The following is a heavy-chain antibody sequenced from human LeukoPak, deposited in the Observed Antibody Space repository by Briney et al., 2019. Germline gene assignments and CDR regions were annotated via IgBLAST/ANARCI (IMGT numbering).Heavy chain of an antibody. J-gene: IGHJ4*02. CDR2: FDPEDGET. D-gene: IGHD6-13*01. Sequence: ASVKVSCKVSGYTLTELSMHWVRQAPGKGLEWIGGFDPEDGETIYAQKFQGRVTMTEDTSTDTAYMELSSLRSEDTAVYYCAVVGAAAGHLSDYWGQGTLVTVSS. CDR3: AVVGAAAGHLSDY. CDR1: GYTLTELS. V-gene: IGHV1-24*01.